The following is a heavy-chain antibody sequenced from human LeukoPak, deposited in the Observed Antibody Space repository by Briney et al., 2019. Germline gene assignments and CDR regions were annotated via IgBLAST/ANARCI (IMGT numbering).Heavy chain of an antibody. Sequence: SETLSLTCTVSGGSISSYYWSWIRQPPGKGLEWIGYIYYSGSTNYNPSLKSRVTIPIDTSKNQFSLKLSSVIAADTAVYYCARGNYDFWSGYYASYMDVWGQGTTVTVSS. CDR1: GGSISSYY. J-gene: IGHJ6*02. CDR3: ARGNYDFWSGYYASYMDV. V-gene: IGHV4-59*01. D-gene: IGHD3-3*01. CDR2: IYYSGST.